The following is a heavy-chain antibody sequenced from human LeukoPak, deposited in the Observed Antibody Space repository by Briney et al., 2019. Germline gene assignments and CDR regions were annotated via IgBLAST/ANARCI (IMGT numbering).Heavy chain of an antibody. CDR2: INHDGSTA. Sequence: GRSLRLSCAASGFTFSNTWMHWLRQAPGKGLMWVSHINHDGSTATYADSVKGRFAISRDNAKSTLFLQMNSLRAEDTGVYYCTIDRGYCNGGTCFPSGPADYWGQGTLVTVSS. V-gene: IGHV3-74*01. J-gene: IGHJ4*02. CDR3: TIDRGYCNGGTCFPSGPADY. CDR1: GFTFSNTW. D-gene: IGHD2-15*01.